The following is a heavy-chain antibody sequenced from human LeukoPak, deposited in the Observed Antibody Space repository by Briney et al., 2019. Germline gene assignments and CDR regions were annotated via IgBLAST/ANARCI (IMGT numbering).Heavy chain of an antibody. V-gene: IGHV3-23*01. J-gene: IGHJ4*02. CDR1: RFTFSSYA. CDR3: AKYRGFGDSYDS. Sequence: HPGGSLRLSCAASRFTFSSYAMSWVRQAPGMRLEWVSTIGGSGGGIYYADSVKGRFTISRDNSQSTLYLQMSSLRAEDTAVYYCAKYRGFGDSYDSWGQGTLVTVSS. CDR2: IGGSGGGI. D-gene: IGHD3-10*01.